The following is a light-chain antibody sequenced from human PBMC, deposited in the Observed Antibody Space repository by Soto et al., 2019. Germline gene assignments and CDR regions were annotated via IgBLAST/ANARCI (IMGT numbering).Light chain of an antibody. V-gene: IGLV2-8*01. Sequence: QSALTQPPSASGSPGQSVTISCTGTSSDIGGYDHVSWYRQDPGKAPKVMLYEVTKRPSGVPDRFSGSKAGNTASLTVFGLQAEDEANYYCGSFAGPVWVFGGGTKLTVL. CDR1: SSDIGGYDH. CDR3: GSFAGPVWV. CDR2: EVT. J-gene: IGLJ3*02.